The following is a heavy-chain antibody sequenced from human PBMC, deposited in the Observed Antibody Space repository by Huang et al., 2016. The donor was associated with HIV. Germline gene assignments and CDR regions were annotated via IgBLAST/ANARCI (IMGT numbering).Heavy chain of an antibody. J-gene: IGHJ5*01. Sequence: QVELVQSGAEVKRPGASVRVSCKAAGCIFTKYGINWVRQAPGTGLEWMGWISAYNGNTNYAEKFQGRVTLTRDTSATTAYMELRDVTSADTAVYYCARDHWYPLQNWFDLWGQGTLVTVSS. D-gene: IGHD1-1*01. CDR1: GCIFTKYG. CDR2: ISAYNGNT. V-gene: IGHV1-18*01. CDR3: ARDHWYPLQNWFDL.